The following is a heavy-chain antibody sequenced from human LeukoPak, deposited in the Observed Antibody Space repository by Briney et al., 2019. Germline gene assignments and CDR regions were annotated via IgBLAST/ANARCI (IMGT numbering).Heavy chain of an antibody. V-gene: IGHV3-9*01. CDR1: GFTFDDYA. D-gene: IGHD3-22*01. J-gene: IGHJ4*01. Sequence: GGSLRLSCAASGFTFDDYAMHWVRQAPGKGLEWVSGISWNSGSIGYADSVKGRFTISRDNAKNSLYLQMNSLRAEDTALYYCATADVPGYYYDSSGYYFDYWGQGTLVTVSS. CDR3: ATADVPGYYYDSSGYYFDY. CDR2: ISWNSGSI.